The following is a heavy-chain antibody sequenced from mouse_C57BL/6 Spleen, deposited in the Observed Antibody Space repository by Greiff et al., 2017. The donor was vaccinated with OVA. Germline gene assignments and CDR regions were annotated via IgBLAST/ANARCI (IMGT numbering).Heavy chain of an antibody. D-gene: IGHD2-14*01. CDR1: GYTFTDYY. CDR2: INPNNGGT. CDR3: AGYPAGFAY. Sequence: EVKLQQSGPELVKPGASVKISCKASGYTFTDYYMHWVKQSHGQSLEWIGDINPNNGGTCSNQKFKGKATLTVDKSSSTAYMELRSLTSDDSAVYYRAGYPAGFAYWGQGTLVTVSA. J-gene: IGHJ3*01. V-gene: IGHV1-26*01.